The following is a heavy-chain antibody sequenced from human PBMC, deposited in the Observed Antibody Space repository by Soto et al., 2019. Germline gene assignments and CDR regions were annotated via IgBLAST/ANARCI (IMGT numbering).Heavy chain of an antibody. D-gene: IGHD3-3*01. CDR2: IYYSGST. CDR3: ARALSISIFGLVTSNWFDP. V-gene: IGHV4-31*03. Sequence: SETLSLTCTVSGGSISSGGYYWSWIRQHPGKGLEWIGYIYYSGSTYYNPSLKSRVTISVDTSKNQFSLKLSSVTAADTAVCYCARALSISIFGLVTSNWFDPWGQGTLVTVSS. CDR1: GGSISSGGYY. J-gene: IGHJ5*02.